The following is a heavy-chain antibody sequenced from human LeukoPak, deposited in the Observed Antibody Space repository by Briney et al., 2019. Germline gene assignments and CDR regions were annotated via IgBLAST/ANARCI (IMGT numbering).Heavy chain of an antibody. J-gene: IGHJ6*02. V-gene: IGHV4-61*01. CDR3: ARDEEGYCSSTSCFPGAYYYYGMDV. CDR1: GGSVSSGSYY. Sequence: SKTLSLTCTVSGGSVSSGSYYWSWIRQPPGRGLEWIGYIYYSGSTNYNPSLKSRVTISVDTSKNRFSLKLSSVTAADTAVYYCARDEEGYCSSTSCFPGAYYYYGMDVWGQGTTVTVSS. D-gene: IGHD2-2*01. CDR2: IYYSGST.